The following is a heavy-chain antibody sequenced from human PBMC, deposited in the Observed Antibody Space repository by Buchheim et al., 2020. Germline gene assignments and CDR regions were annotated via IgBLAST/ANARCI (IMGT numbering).Heavy chain of an antibody. CDR1: GGSISSGDYY. Sequence: QVQLQESGPGLVKPSQTLSLTCTVSGGSISSGDYYWSLIRQPPGKGLELIGYIYYSGSTSYNPSLKSRVTISVDTSKNQFSLKLSSVTAADTAVYYCARDHYYYDSSGYRRWFDPWGQGTL. V-gene: IGHV4-30-4*01. J-gene: IGHJ5*02. D-gene: IGHD3-22*01. CDR3: ARDHYYYDSSGYRRWFDP. CDR2: IYYSGST.